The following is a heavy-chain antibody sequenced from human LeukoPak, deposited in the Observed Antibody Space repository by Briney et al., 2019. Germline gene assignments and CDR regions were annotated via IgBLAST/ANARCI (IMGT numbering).Heavy chain of an antibody. CDR3: AKSLEMSTIGWFES. Sequence: QSGGSLRLSCAASGFTFYNYAMNWVRHSPRKGMEWVSAISANGHSTYYADSVRGRFTISRDNSENTVSLQMNSLRAEDTAVYYCAKSLEMSTIGWFESWGQGTLVTVSS. CDR1: GFTFYNYA. V-gene: IGHV3-23*01. D-gene: IGHD5-24*01. J-gene: IGHJ5*01. CDR2: ISANGHST.